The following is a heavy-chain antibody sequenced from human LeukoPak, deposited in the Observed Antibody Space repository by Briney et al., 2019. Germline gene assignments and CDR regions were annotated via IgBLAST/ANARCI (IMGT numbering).Heavy chain of an antibody. CDR2: IIPIFGTA. CDR3: ADRAIQLSAFDY. CDR1: GGTLSSYA. J-gene: IGHJ4*02. Sequence: SVKVSCKASGGTLSSYAISWVRQAPGQGLEWMGGIIPIFGTANYAQKFRSRVTTTADESKNTAYMELRSLRSEETAVYSCADRAIQLSAFDYWGQGTLVTVSS. D-gene: IGHD5-18*01. V-gene: IGHV1-69*01.